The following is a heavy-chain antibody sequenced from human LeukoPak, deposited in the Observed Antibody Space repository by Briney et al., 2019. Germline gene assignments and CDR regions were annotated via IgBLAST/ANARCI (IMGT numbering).Heavy chain of an antibody. D-gene: IGHD1-26*01. CDR2: IIPIFGTA. J-gene: IGHJ6*03. Sequence: GASVKVSCKASGYTFTGYYMHWVRQAPGQGLEWMGGIIPIFGTANYAQKFQGRVTITADESTSTAYMELSSLRSEDTAVYYCARVRSGSYYLYYYYYMDVWGKGTTVTISS. CDR3: ARVRSGSYYLYYYYYMDV. V-gene: IGHV1-69*13. CDR1: GYTFTGYY.